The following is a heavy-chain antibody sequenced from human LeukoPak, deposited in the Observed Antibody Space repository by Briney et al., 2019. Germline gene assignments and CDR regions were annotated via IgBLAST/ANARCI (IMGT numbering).Heavy chain of an antibody. J-gene: IGHJ4*02. CDR2: ISSSSSSI. CDR3: ARDSYYDYSGGDFDY. D-gene: IGHD3-22*01. CDR1: GFTFSSYS. V-gene: IGHV3-21*05. Sequence: GGSLRLSCAASGFTFSSYSMNWVRQAPGKGLEWVSYISSSSSSIYYADSVKGRFTISRDNSKNTLYLQMNSLRAEDTAVYHCARDSYYDYSGGDFDYWGQGTLVTVSS.